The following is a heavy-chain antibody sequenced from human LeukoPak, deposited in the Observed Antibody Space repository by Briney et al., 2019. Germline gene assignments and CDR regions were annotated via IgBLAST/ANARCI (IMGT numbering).Heavy chain of an antibody. CDR2: IYSGGST. CDR1: GFTVSSNY. J-gene: IGHJ6*03. V-gene: IGHV3-53*01. CDR3: ARVGNYDFWSHQNYYYYMDV. Sequence: TGGSLRPSCAASGFTVSSNYMSWVRQAPGKGLEWVSVIYSGGSTYYADSVKGRFTISRDNSKNTLYLQMNSLRAEDTAVYYCARVGNYDFWSHQNYYYYMDVWGKGTTVTVSS. D-gene: IGHD3-3*01.